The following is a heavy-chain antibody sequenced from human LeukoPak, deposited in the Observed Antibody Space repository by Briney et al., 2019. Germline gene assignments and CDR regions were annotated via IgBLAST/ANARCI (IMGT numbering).Heavy chain of an antibody. CDR2: INHSGST. D-gene: IGHD3-3*01. CDR3: ASWYYDFWSGPMGHNWFDP. V-gene: IGHV4-34*01. Sequence: SETLSLTCAVYSGSFSGYYWSWIRQPAGKGLEWIGEINHSGSTNYNPSLKSRVTISVDTSKNQFSLKLSSVTAADTAVYYCASWYYDFWSGPMGHNWFDPWGQGTLVTVSS. CDR1: SGSFSGYY. J-gene: IGHJ5*02.